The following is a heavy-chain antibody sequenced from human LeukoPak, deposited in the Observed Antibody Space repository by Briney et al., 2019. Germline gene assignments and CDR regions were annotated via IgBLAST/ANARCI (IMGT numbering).Heavy chain of an antibody. CDR1: GFTFSRYW. J-gene: IGHJ4*02. CDR3: AKDTGEFHFHY. Sequence: GGSLRLSCAASGFTFSRYWTGRVRQAPGKGLEWVANIKQGGGDKLYGDSVKGRFTIFRDNAKNSLELQMNSLRVEDTAVYYCAKDTGEFHFHYWGQGTLVTVSS. V-gene: IGHV3-7*04. D-gene: IGHD2-21*01. CDR2: IKQGGGDK.